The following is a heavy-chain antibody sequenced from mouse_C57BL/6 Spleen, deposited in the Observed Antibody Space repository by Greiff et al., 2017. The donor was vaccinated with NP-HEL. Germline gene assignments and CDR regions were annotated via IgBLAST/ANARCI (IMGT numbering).Heavy chain of an antibody. D-gene: IGHD1-1*01. CDR3: ARDYYGSSFFYYAMDY. J-gene: IGHJ4*01. CDR1: GYSITSGYY. V-gene: IGHV3-6*01. Sequence: DVKLQESGPGLVKPSQSLSLTCSVTGYSITSGYYWNWIRQFPGNKLEWMGYISYDGSNNYNPSLKNRISITRDTSKNQFFLKLNSVTTEDTATYYCARDYYGSSFFYYAMDYWGQGTSVTVSS. CDR2: ISYDGSN.